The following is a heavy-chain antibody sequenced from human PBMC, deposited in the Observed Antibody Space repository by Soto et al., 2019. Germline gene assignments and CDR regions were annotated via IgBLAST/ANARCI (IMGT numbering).Heavy chain of an antibody. V-gene: IGHV1-18*04. D-gene: IGHD3-10*01. CDR2: ISAYNGNT. CDR1: GYTFTSYG. CDR3: ARDLHGSGSYGLGYYGMDV. Sequence: QVQLVQSGAEVKKPGASVKVSCKASGYTFTSYGISWVRQAPGQGLEWMGWISAYNGNTNYAQKLQGRVTMTTDTTTSTAYMELRSLRADDTAVYYCARDLHGSGSYGLGYYGMDVWGQGTTVTVSS. J-gene: IGHJ6*02.